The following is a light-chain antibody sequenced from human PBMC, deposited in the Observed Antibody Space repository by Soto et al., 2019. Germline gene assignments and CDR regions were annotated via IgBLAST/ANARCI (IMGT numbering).Light chain of an antibody. CDR3: QQHNSWQVN. V-gene: IGKV3D-15*01. CDR1: QRVSST. J-gene: IGKJ4*01. Sequence: SVWASQRVSSTLAWYQQKPGQHTRVLIYDISTRATGIHTRFSGSGYGTECTLTICSLPSEDFAVYYCQQHNSWQVNCAGGTKVDIK. CDR2: DIS.